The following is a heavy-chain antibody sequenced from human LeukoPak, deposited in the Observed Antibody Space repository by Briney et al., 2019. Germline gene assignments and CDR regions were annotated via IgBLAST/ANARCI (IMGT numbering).Heavy chain of an antibody. V-gene: IGHV1-8*03. CDR2: MNPNSGNT. CDR1: GYTFTSYD. CDR3: ARGGKSSSWYNY. D-gene: IGHD6-13*01. Sequence: ASVKVSCKASGYTFTSYDINWARQATGQGLEWMGWMNPNSGNTGYAQKFQGRVTITRNTSISTAYMELSSLRSEDTAVYYCARGGKSSSWYNYWGQGTLVTVSS. J-gene: IGHJ4*02.